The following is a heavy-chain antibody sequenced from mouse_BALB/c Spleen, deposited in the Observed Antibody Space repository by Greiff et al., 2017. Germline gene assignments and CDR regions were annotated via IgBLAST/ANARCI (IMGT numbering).Heavy chain of an antibody. CDR1: GYTFTSYW. J-gene: IGHJ2*01. Sequence: QVQLKQSGAELAKPGASVKMSCKASGYTFTSYWMHWVKQRPGQGLEWIGYINPSTGYTEYNQKFKDKATLTADKSSSTAYMQLSSLTSEDSAVYYCARWDFDYWGQGTTLTVSS. CDR3: ARWDFDY. V-gene: IGHV1-7*01. CDR2: INPSTGYT.